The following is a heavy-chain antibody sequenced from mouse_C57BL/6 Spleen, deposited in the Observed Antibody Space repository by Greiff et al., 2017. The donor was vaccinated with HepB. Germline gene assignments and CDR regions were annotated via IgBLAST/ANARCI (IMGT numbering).Heavy chain of an antibody. Sequence: VQLQQSGAELVRPGSSVKLSCKASGYTFTSYWMHWVKQRPIQGLEWIGNIDPSDSETHYNQKFKDKATLTVDKSSSTAYMQLSSLTSEDSAVYYCARFYYGNYGYSMDYWGQGTSVTVSS. CDR3: ARFYYGNYGYSMDY. J-gene: IGHJ4*01. CDR2: IDPSDSET. V-gene: IGHV1-52*01. D-gene: IGHD2-1*01. CDR1: GYTFTSYW.